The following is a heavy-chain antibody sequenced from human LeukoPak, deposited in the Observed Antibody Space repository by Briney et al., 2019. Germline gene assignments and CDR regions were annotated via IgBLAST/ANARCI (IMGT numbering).Heavy chain of an antibody. CDR2: IYANSGTT. Sequence: GGSLRLSCAASRFAFSFYAMSWLSQPTGKGLEWVSTIYANSGTTSYAASVRGRFTLSRDNSKNTLYLQVYTLRADDTATYYCAKPISRGLAVTADWFHPWGQGTLVVVSS. D-gene: IGHD6-19*01. V-gene: IGHV3-23*01. CDR1: RFAFSFYA. CDR3: AKPISRGLAVTADWFHP. J-gene: IGHJ5*01.